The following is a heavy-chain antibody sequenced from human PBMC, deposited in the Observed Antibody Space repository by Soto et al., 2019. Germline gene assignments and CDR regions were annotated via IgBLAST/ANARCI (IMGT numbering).Heavy chain of an antibody. J-gene: IGHJ3*02. V-gene: IGHV5-51*01. D-gene: IGHD6-13*01. CDR2: IYPGDSDT. CDR1: GYSFTSYW. Sequence: GESLKISCKGSGYSFTSYWIGWVRQMPGKGLEWMGIIYPGDSDTRYSPSFQGQVTISADKSISTAYLQWSSLKASDTAMYYCASHRSSWYNGVDAFDIWSQGTMVTVS. CDR3: ASHRSSWYNGVDAFDI.